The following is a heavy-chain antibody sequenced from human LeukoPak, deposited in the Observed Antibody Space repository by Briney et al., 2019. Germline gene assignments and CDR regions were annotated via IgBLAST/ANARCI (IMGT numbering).Heavy chain of an antibody. J-gene: IGHJ6*03. CDR2: ISSNGGST. V-gene: IGHV3-64*01. CDR1: GFTFSSYA. CDR3: ARGLMITFGGVIDPYYYYMDV. D-gene: IGHD3-16*02. Sequence: GGSLRLPCAASGFTFSSYAIHWVRQAPGKGLEYVSAISSNGGSTYYANSVKGRFTISRDNSKNTLYLQMGSLRAEDMAVYYCARGLMITFGGVIDPYYYYMDVWGKGTTVTVSS.